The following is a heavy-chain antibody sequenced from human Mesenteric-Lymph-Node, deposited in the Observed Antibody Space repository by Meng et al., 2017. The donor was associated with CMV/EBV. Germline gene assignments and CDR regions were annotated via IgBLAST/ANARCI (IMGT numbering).Heavy chain of an antibody. Sequence: GESLKISCAASGFTFSSYGIHWVRQAPGKGLEWVAFIRYDGSNKYYADSVKGRFTISRDNSKNTLYLQMNSLRAEDTAVYYCAKDRYIGRYSYGQFFDYWGQGTLVTVSS. J-gene: IGHJ4*02. CDR2: IRYDGSNK. CDR1: GFTFSSYG. D-gene: IGHD5-18*01. V-gene: IGHV3-30*02. CDR3: AKDRYIGRYSYGQFFDY.